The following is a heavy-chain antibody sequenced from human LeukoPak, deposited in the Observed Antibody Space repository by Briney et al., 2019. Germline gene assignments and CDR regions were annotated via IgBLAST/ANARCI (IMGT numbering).Heavy chain of an antibody. D-gene: IGHD6-19*01. CDR2: INPNSGGT. CDR1: GYTFTGYY. Sequence: ASVKVSCKASGYTFTGYYMHWVRQAPGQGLEWMGWINPNSGGTNYARKFQGRVTMTRDTSISTAYMELSRLRSDDTAVYYCARGGIAVAGSRDYWGQGTLVTVSS. V-gene: IGHV1-2*02. J-gene: IGHJ4*02. CDR3: ARGGIAVAGSRDY.